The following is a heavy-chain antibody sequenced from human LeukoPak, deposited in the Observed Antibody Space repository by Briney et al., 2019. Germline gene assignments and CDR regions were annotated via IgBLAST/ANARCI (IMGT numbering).Heavy chain of an antibody. CDR1: GYSFTSYW. CDR2: IYPGDSDT. CDR3: ARHNWNDVSDY. Sequence: AGESLKISCEGSGYSFTSYWIGWVRQMPGKDLEWMGIIYPGDSDTRYSPSFQGQVTISADKSISTAYLQWSSLKASDTAMYYCARHNWNDVSDYWGQGTLVTVSS. D-gene: IGHD1-20*01. V-gene: IGHV5-51*01. J-gene: IGHJ4*02.